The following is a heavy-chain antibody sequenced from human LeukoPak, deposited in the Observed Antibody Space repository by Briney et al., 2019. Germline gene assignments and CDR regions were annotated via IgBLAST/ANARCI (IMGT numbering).Heavy chain of an antibody. D-gene: IGHD2-2*01. V-gene: IGHV4-39*01. CDR3: ARLIVVVPAAAFDY. CDR2: IYYSGST. J-gene: IGHJ4*02. Sequence: SETLSLTCTVSGGSISSSSYYWGWIRQPPGKGLEWIGSIYYSGSTYYNPSLKSRVTISVDTSKNQFSLKLSSVTAADTAVYYCARLIVVVPAAAFDYWGQGTLVTVSS. CDR1: GGSISSSSYY.